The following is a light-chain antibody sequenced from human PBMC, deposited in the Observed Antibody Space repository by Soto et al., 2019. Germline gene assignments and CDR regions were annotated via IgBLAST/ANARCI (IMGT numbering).Light chain of an antibody. CDR3: QQTYSTPYT. V-gene: IGKV1-39*01. CDR1: QRITTY. J-gene: IGKJ2*01. Sequence: IQMTQSPSSLSASVGDRVTITCRASQRITTYLNWYQQKPGNAPKLLITTAGTLQRGVPSRFSGSGSGTDFALTITSIQREDFATYFCQQTYSTPYTFGQGTKLEIK. CDR2: TAG.